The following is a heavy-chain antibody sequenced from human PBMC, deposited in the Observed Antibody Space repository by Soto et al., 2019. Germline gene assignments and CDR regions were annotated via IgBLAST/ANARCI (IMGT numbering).Heavy chain of an antibody. CDR1: GDCICRGGPY. CDR3: ARAPDMAV. V-gene: IGHV4-31*02. CDR2: IYYSGST. Sequence: TCPVCGDCICRGGPYCSWIRQHPGKGLEWIGYIYYSGSTYYNPSLKSRVTISVDTSKNQFSLKLSSVTAADTAVYYCARAPDMAVWGKGTTVTVSS. J-gene: IGHJ6*04.